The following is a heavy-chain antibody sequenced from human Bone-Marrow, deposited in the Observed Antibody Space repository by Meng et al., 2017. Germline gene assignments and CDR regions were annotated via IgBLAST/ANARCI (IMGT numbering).Heavy chain of an antibody. V-gene: IGHV1-46*01. J-gene: IGHJ5*02. CDR3: ARETTRVWWFDP. Sequence: QVQLVQSGAEVKKPGASVKVSCKASGYTFTSYYLHWVRQAPGQGLEWMGIINPSGGSTSYAQKFQGRVTMTRDTSTSTVYMELSSLRSEDTAVYYCARETTRVWWFDPWGQGTLVTVSS. CDR2: INPSGGST. D-gene: IGHD1-1*01. CDR1: GYTFTSYY.